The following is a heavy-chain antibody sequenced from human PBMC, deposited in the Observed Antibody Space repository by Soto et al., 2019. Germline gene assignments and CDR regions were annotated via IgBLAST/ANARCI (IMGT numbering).Heavy chain of an antibody. D-gene: IGHD6-13*01. CDR2: IIPIFGTA. Sequence: QVQLVQSGAEVKKPGSSVKVSCKASGGTFSSYAISWVRQAPGQGLEWMGGIIPIFGTANYAQEFQGRVTITADESTSTAYMEVRSLRSEDTAVYYCARGGRVAAIGAFDIWGQGTMVTVSS. CDR1: GGTFSSYA. V-gene: IGHV1-69*01. CDR3: ARGGRVAAIGAFDI. J-gene: IGHJ3*02.